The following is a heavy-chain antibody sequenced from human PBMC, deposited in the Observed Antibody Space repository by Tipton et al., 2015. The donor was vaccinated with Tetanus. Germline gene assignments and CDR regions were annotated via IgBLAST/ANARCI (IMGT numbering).Heavy chain of an antibody. V-gene: IGHV3-21*01. CDR3: ASGSALDY. CDR1: GFIYSSYT. J-gene: IGHJ4*02. CDR2: ISSTSSYI. Sequence: GSLRLSCAVSGFIYSSYTMNWVRQALGKGLEWVASISSTSSYIYYADSLKGRFTISRDNAKNSLYLQMNSLRAEDSALYYCASGSALDYWGQGTLVTVSS. D-gene: IGHD6-25*01.